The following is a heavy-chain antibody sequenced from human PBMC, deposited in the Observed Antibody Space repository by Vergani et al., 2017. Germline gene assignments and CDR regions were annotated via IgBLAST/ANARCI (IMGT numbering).Heavy chain of an antibody. CDR1: GGSISSGGYY. CDR3: ARGRAYIPFDY. D-gene: IGHD3-16*01. Sequence: QVQLQESGPGLVKPSQTLSLTCTVSGGSISSGGYYWSWIRQPPGKGLEWIGEINHSGSTNYNPSLKSRVTISVDTSKNQFSLKLSSVTAADTAVYYCARGRAYIPFDYWGQGTLVTVSS. J-gene: IGHJ4*02. V-gene: IGHV4-31*03. CDR2: INHSGST.